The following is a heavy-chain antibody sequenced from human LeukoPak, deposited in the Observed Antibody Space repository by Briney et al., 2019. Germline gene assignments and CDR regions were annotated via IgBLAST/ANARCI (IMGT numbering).Heavy chain of an antibody. CDR3: AKLRFLEGDY. J-gene: IGHJ4*02. Sequence: GGSLRLSCAASGFTFSSYAMSWVRQAPGKGLEWVSSISGSGGYTYYADSVKGRFTISRDNSKNTLYVQMNSLRAEDTAVYYCAKLRFLEGDYWGQGTLVTASS. CDR2: ISGSGGYT. V-gene: IGHV3-23*01. CDR1: GFTFSSYA. D-gene: IGHD3-3*01.